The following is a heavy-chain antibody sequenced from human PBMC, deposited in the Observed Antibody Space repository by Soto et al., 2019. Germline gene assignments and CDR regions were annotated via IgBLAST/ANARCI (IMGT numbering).Heavy chain of an antibody. J-gene: IGHJ3*02. CDR1: GFTFSSYA. D-gene: IGHD1-26*01. CDR2: ISGSGGST. V-gene: IGHV3-23*01. CDR3: SKDVLAWEYAFDI. Sequence: GGSLRLSCAASGFTFSSYAMSWVRQAPGKGLEWVSAISGSGGSTYYADSVKGRFTISRDNSKNTLYLQMNSLRAEDTAVYYCSKDVLAWEYAFDIWGQGTMVTVSS.